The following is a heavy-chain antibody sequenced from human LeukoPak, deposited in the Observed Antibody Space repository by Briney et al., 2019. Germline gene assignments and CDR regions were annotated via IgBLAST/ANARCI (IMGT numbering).Heavy chain of an antibody. CDR2: ISHTGST. D-gene: IGHD1-7*01. CDR1: GGSLSSADSH. CDR3: VRAVTGTSLYDY. J-gene: IGHJ4*02. V-gene: IGHV4-31*03. Sequence: SETLSLTCTVSGGSLSSADSHWGWIRQYPGKGLEWIGYISHTGSTSYNPSLKSRVMISRDSSKNQFSLMLTSVTAADTAVYYCVRAVTGTSLYDYWGQGTLVTVSS.